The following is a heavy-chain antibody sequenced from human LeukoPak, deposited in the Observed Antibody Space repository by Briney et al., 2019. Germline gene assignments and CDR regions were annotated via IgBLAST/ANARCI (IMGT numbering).Heavy chain of an antibody. CDR3: ARLYSVYYYYMDV. V-gene: IGHV4-34*01. J-gene: IGHJ6*03. D-gene: IGHD2-15*01. CDR2: INHARST. CDR1: GGSLTDHY. Sequence: SETLSLTCSVYGGSLTDHYWIWLRQAPGRGLEWIGEINHARSTNYNPSLMSRVTISLDMSNNQFSLRLSSVSAADTALYYCARLYSVYYYYMDVWGEGTTVTISS.